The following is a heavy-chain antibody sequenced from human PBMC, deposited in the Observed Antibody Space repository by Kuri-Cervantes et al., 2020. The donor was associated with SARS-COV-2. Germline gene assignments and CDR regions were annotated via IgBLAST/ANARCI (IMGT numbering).Heavy chain of an antibody. J-gene: IGHJ6*03. V-gene: IGHV1-69*06. CDR1: GGTFGSYG. CDR3: AREKGENYYYYYYMDV. CDR2: IIPFFGTA. Sequence: SVKVSCKASGGTFGSYGFSWVRQAPGQGLEWMGRIIPFFGTANYAQKFQDRVTITADKSTSTAYMELSSLRSEDTAVYYCAREKGENYYYYYYMDVWGKAITTVSS.